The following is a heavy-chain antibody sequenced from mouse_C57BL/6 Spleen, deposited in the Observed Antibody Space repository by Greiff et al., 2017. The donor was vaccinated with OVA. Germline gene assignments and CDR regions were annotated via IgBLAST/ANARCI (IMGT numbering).Heavy chain of an antibody. J-gene: IGHJ4*01. CDR1: GFTFSSYA. Sequence: EVKLVESGGGLVKPGGSLKLSCAASGFTFSSYAMSWVRQTPEKRLEWVATISDGGSYTYYPDNVKGRFTISRDNAKNNLYLQMSHLKSEDTAMYYCERDNTAELCYAMDYWGQGTSVTVSS. D-gene: IGHD5-1-1*01. CDR3: ERDNTAELCYAMDY. CDR2: ISDGGSYT. V-gene: IGHV5-4*01.